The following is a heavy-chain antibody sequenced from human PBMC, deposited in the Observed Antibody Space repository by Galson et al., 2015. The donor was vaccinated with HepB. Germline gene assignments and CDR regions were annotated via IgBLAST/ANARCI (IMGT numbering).Heavy chain of an antibody. Sequence: SLRLSCAASGFTFSNAWMSWVRQAPGKGLEWVGRIKSKTDGGTTDYAAPVKGRFTISRDDSKNTLYLQMNSLRAEDTAVYYCAKGCSGYESSCFDYWGQGTLVTVSS. CDR2: IKSKTDGGTT. CDR3: AKGCSGYESSCFDY. D-gene: IGHD5-12*01. V-gene: IGHV3-15*01. CDR1: GFTFSNAW. J-gene: IGHJ4*02.